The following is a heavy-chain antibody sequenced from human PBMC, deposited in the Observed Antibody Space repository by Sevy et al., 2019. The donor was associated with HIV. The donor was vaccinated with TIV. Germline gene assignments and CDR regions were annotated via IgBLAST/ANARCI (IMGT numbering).Heavy chain of an antibody. D-gene: IGHD1-1*01. CDR1: GFTFTTYV. Sequence: GGSLRLSCAASGFTFTTYVMTWVRQAPGKGLEWVSSLIGSGGSTYYADSVKGRFTISRDNSKNTLYLQMNSLRAKDTAVYFCAKDHNRIIPLYGYLAIWGRGVLVTISS. CDR2: LIGSGGST. CDR3: AKDHNRIIPLYGYLAI. V-gene: IGHV3-23*01. J-gene: IGHJ2*01.